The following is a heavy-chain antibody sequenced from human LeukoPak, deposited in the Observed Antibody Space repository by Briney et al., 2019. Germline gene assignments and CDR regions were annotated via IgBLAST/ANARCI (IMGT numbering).Heavy chain of an antibody. V-gene: IGHV4-34*01. Sequence: SETLSLTCAAYGGSFSGYYWSWIRQPPGKGLEWIGEINHSGSTNYNASLVSRVNISVDTSKNQFSLKLSSVTAADTAVYYCARHVGVWGSRTHFDYWGQGTLVTVSS. CDR3: ARHVGVWGSRTHFDY. CDR2: INHSGST. CDR1: GGSFSGYY. J-gene: IGHJ4*02. D-gene: IGHD3-16*01.